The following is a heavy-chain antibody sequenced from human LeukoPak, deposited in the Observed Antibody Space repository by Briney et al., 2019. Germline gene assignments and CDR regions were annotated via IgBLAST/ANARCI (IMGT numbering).Heavy chain of an antibody. Sequence: GGSLRLSCAASGFTFSSYSMNWVRQAPGKGLEGVSSISSSSYIYYSDSVKGRFTISRDNAKNSLYLQMNSLRAEDTAVYYCARDPAYIGDRYYYGSGSYPPAYYYYYGMDVWGQGTTVTVSS. CDR1: GFTFSSYS. J-gene: IGHJ6*02. CDR3: ARDPAYIGDRYYYGSGSYPPAYYYYYGMDV. D-gene: IGHD3-10*01. V-gene: IGHV3-21*01. CDR2: ISSSSYI.